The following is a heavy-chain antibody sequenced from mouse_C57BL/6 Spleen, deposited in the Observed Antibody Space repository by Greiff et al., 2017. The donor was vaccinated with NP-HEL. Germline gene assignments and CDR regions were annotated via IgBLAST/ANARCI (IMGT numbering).Heavy chain of an antibody. CDR1: GYTFTSYW. V-gene: IGHV1-55*01. CDR3: ARERRYFDY. Sequence: VQLQQPGAELVKPGASVQMSCKASGYTFTSYWITWVKQRPGQGLEWIGDIYPGSGSTNYNEKFKSKATLTVDTSSSTAYMQLSSLTSEDAAVYYCARERRYFDYWGQGTTLTVSS. CDR2: IYPGSGST. J-gene: IGHJ2*01.